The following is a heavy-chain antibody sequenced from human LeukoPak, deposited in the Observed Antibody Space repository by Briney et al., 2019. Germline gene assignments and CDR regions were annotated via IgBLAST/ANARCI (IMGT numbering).Heavy chain of an antibody. V-gene: IGHV1-46*01. Sequence: GASVKVSCKASGYSFTNYYIHWVRQAPGQGLEWMGRINPSGGGTSYAQKFQGRVTMTRDMSTSTVYMELSSLRSEDTAVYYCIRWIQLEGGDYWGQGTLVTVSS. CDR3: IRWIQLEGGDY. CDR1: GYSFTNYY. D-gene: IGHD5-18*01. CDR2: INPSGGGT. J-gene: IGHJ4*02.